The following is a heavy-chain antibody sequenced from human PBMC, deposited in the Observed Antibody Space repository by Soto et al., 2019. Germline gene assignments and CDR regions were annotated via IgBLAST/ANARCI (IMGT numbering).Heavy chain of an antibody. D-gene: IGHD3-22*01. CDR1: GYTFTSYG. CDR3: ARYYYDSSGYYYYYGMDV. V-gene: IGHV1-18*01. CDR2: ISAYNGNT. Sequence: ASVKVSCKASGYTFTSYGISWVRQAPGQGLEWMGWISAYNGNTNYAQKLQGRVTMTTDTSTSPAYMELRSLRSDDTPVYYCARYYYDSSGYYYYYGMDVWGQGTTVTSP. J-gene: IGHJ6*02.